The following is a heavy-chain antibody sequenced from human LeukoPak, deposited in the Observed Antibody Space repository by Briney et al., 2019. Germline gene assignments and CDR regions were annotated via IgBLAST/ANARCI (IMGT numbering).Heavy chain of an antibody. CDR3: AREGYYYDSSGPPPADY. J-gene: IGHJ4*02. CDR2: ISGTTT. Sequence: GGSLRLSCAASGFIFSDYYMSWIRQAPGKGREWISCISGTTTYYADSVKGRFTISRDNAKNSLYLQMNSLRAEDTAVYYCAREGYYYDSSGPPPADYWGQGTLVTVSS. CDR1: GFIFSDYY. D-gene: IGHD3-22*01. V-gene: IGHV3-69-1*01.